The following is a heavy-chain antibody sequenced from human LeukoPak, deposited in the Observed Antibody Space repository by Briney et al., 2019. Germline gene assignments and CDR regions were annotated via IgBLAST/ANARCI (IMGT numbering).Heavy chain of an antibody. V-gene: IGHV1-3*01. Sequence: GASVNVSCKASGYTFTIYAMHWVRQAPGQRLEQMGWINAGNGNTKYSQKFQGRVTITRDTSASTAYMELSSLRSEDTAVYYCASQDGYNYGFAFDIWGQGTMVTVSS. D-gene: IGHD5-24*01. CDR3: ASQDGYNYGFAFDI. CDR2: INAGNGNT. J-gene: IGHJ3*02. CDR1: GYTFTIYA.